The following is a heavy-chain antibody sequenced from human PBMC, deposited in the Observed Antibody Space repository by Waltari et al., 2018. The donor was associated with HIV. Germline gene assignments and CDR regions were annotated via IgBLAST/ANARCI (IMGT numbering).Heavy chain of an antibody. CDR2: INHSGST. CDR1: GGSFRGYY. CDR3: ARGRGLGAFDI. J-gene: IGHJ3*02. V-gene: IGHV4-34*01. D-gene: IGHD3-10*01. Sequence: QVQLQQWGAGLLKPSETPSLTCAVYGGSFRGYYWSWIRQPPGTGLEWFGEINHSGSTNYNPSLKSRVTISVDTSKNQFSLKLSSVTAADTAVYYCARGRGLGAFDIWGQGTMVTVSS.